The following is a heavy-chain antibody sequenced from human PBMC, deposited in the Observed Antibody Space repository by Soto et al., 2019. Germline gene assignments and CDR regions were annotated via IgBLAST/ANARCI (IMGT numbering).Heavy chain of an antibody. J-gene: IGHJ5*02. Sequence: GASVKVSCKASGYTFTSYAMHWVRQAPGQRLEWMGWINAGNGNTKYSQKFQGRVTITRDTSASTAYMELSSLRSEDTAVYYCARDHGWGSYRYTRNWFDPWGQGTLVIVSS. V-gene: IGHV1-3*01. CDR3: ARDHGWGSYRYTRNWFDP. CDR2: INAGNGNT. CDR1: GYTFTSYA. D-gene: IGHD3-16*02.